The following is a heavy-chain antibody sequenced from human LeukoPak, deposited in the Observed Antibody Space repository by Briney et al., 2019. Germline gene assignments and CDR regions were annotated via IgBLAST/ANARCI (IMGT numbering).Heavy chain of an antibody. V-gene: IGHV4-59*01. Sequence: PSETLSLTCTVSGGSISSYYWSWIRQPPGKGLEWIGYIYYSGSTNYNPSLKSRVTISVDTSKNQFSLKLSSVTAADTAVYYCARDRRQQLDLYYFDYWAREPWSPSPQ. CDR1: GGSISSYY. D-gene: IGHD6-13*01. CDR3: ARDRRQQLDLYYFDY. J-gene: IGHJ4*02. CDR2: IYYSGST.